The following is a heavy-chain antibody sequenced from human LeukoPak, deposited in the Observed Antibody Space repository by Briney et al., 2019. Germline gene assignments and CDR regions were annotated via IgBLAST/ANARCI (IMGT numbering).Heavy chain of an antibody. V-gene: IGHV3-23*01. CDR3: AKAFDYGDYSVAFDI. D-gene: IGHD4-17*01. Sequence: GGSVRLSCAASGFTFSSYAMSWVRQSPGKGLEWVSAISGSGCRTYYADSVKGRFTIARDNSKNTLYLQMNSLRAEDTAVYYCAKAFDYGDYSVAFDIWGQGTMVTVSS. J-gene: IGHJ3*02. CDR2: ISGSGCRT. CDR1: GFTFSSYA.